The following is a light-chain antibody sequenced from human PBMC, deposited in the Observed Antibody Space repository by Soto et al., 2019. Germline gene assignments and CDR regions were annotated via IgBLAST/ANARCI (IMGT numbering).Light chain of an antibody. Sequence: DIQMTQSPSTLSASVGDRVTITCRASQSISRWLAWYQQKSGKAPKFLIYDASSLESGVPSRFSGSGSGTEFTLTISSREPEDFAVYYGQQRSNWPPITFGQGTRLEIK. J-gene: IGKJ5*01. V-gene: IGKV1-5*01. CDR2: DAS. CDR3: QQRSNWPPIT. CDR1: QSISRW.